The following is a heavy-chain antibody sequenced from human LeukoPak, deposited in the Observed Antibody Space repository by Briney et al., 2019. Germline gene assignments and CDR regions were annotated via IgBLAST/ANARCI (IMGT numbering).Heavy chain of an antibody. D-gene: IGHD6-19*01. Sequence: APVKLSSKASGYTVTSYGISCVRQAPGHGLEGMGWISSDNGNTNYAQKLQGRVNMTTDTPTTTAYMELRRLRCADTAVYYCASSIAVPGTGLLVYWGQGTLVTVSS. J-gene: IGHJ4*02. CDR1: GYTVTSYG. CDR2: ISSDNGNT. CDR3: ASSIAVPGTGLLVY. V-gene: IGHV1-18*04.